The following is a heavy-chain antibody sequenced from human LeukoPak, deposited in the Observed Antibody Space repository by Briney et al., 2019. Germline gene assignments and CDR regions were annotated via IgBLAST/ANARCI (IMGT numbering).Heavy chain of an antibody. V-gene: IGHV1-69*01. CDR2: IIPIFGTA. CDR1: GGTFSSYA. J-gene: IGHJ4*02. Sequence: SVKVSCKASGGTFSSYAISWVRQAPGQGLEWMGGIIPIFGTANYAQKFQGRVTITADESTSTAYMKLSSLRSEDTAVYYCAINVDTAMVLFDYWGQGTLVTVSS. D-gene: IGHD5-18*01. CDR3: AINVDTAMVLFDY.